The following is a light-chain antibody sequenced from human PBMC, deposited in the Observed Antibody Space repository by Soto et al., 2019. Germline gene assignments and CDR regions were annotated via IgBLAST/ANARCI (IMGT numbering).Light chain of an antibody. J-gene: IGKJ4*01. CDR3: QQANSFPLT. Sequence: AIQMTQSPSSLSAPVGDRVTITCRASQGIRNDLGWFQQKPGKAPNLLIYAASSLQSGVPSRFSGSGSGTDFTLTISSLQPEDFAIYYCQQANSFPLTFGGGTKVDI. V-gene: IGKV1-6*01. CDR1: QGIRND. CDR2: AAS.